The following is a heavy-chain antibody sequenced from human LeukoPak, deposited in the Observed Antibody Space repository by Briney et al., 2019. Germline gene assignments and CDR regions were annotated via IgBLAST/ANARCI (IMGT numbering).Heavy chain of an antibody. D-gene: IGHD6-13*01. J-gene: IGHJ4*02. V-gene: IGHV4-61*05. Sequence: SETLSLTCTVSGGSISSSSHYWGWIRQPPGKGLEWIGYIYYRGTTNYDPSLKSRVTISVDTSKNQFSLKLTSVTAADTAVYYCARGAAAGGGLAFDYWGQGTLVTVSS. CDR1: GGSISSSSHY. CDR2: IYYRGTT. CDR3: ARGAAAGGGLAFDY.